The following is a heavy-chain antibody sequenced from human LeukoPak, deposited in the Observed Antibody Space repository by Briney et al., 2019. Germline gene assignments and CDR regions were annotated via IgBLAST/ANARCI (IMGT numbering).Heavy chain of an antibody. CDR1: GGTFSSYA. CDR2: IIPIFGTA. V-gene: IGHV1-69*13. D-gene: IGHD3-22*01. J-gene: IGHJ4*02. Sequence: SVKVSCKASGGTFSSYAISWVRQAPGQGLEWVGGIIPIFGTANYAQKFQGRVTITADESTSTAYMELRSLRSDDTAVYFCARDGHRMYYYESSDYRFDSWGQGTLVTVSS. CDR3: ARDGHRMYYYESSDYRFDS.